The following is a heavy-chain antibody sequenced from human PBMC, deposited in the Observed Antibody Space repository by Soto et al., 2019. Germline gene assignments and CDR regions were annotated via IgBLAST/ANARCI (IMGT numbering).Heavy chain of an antibody. CDR2: IYYSGST. Sequence: SETLSLTCTVSGASISSSSYFWGWIRQPPGKGLEWIGTIYYSGSTYYNPSLKSRVTISVDPSKNQFSLKLSSVTAADTAVYYCATFGGLIVPEGPYYFDYWGQATLVTVSS. J-gene: IGHJ4*02. CDR3: ATFGGLIVPEGPYYFDY. V-gene: IGHV4-39*01. CDR1: GASISSSSYF. D-gene: IGHD3-16*02.